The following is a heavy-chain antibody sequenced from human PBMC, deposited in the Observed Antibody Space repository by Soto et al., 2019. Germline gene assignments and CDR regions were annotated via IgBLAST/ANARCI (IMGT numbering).Heavy chain of an antibody. V-gene: IGHV3-21*01. J-gene: IGHJ4*02. D-gene: IGHD3-3*01. CDR1: GFTFSSYS. CDR2: ISSSSSYI. Sequence: EVQLVESGGGLVKPGGSLRLSCAASGFTFSSYSMNWVRQAPGKGLEWVSSISSSSSYIYYADSVKGRFTISRDNAKNSLYLQMNSLRAEDTAVYYCARDLSIFGVGVGDYWGQGTLVTVSS. CDR3: ARDLSIFGVGVGDY.